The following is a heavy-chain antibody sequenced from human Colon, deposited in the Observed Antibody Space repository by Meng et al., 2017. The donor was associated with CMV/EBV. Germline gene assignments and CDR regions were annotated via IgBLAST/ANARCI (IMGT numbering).Heavy chain of an antibody. J-gene: IGHJ5*02. CDR3: AKIPLGYSLSPLVGLDP. CDR1: GVSISSDNW. D-gene: IGHD5-18*01. CDR2: IYHSGTT. V-gene: IGHV4-4*02. Sequence: QGQLLEASPGLVKPSGTLSLICSVSGVSISSDNWWTWVRQPPGKGLEWFGEIYHSGTTIYNPSLKSRVTISVDKSKNQVSLNLSSVTAADTAVYFCAKIPLGYSLSPLVGLDPWGQGTLVTVSS.